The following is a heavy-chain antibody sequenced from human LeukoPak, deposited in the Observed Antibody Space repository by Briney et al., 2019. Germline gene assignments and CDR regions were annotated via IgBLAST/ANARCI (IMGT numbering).Heavy chain of an antibody. CDR3: ARGWFGFWHNSFADDNAFDI. CDR1: GGFFCGYF. V-gene: IGHV4-34*01. CDR2: INQSGRT. Sequence: PETLSLTSAVYGGFFCGYFPSGICQVPGKGLEWIGEINQSGRTNYNPSLKSRVTISVDTSKHQISLKLSFVTATDTAVYYCARGWFGFWHNSFADDNAFDIWGQGTMVTVSS. J-gene: IGHJ3*02. D-gene: IGHD3-10*01.